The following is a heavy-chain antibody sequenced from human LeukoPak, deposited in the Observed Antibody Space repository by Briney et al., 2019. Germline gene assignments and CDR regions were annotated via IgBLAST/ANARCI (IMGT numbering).Heavy chain of an antibody. D-gene: IGHD5-12*01. J-gene: IGHJ4*02. V-gene: IGHV3-23*01. CDR1: GFTFSNYA. CDR2: ISAGGDKI. Sequence: PGGSLRLSCVASGFTFSNYAMSWVRQAPGKGLQWVSAISAGGDKIHYAGSVKGRFTISRDNSRNTLYVQMSSLKVDDTAVYYCVKNVGGNEGAYWGQGTLVTVSS. CDR3: VKNVGGNEGAY.